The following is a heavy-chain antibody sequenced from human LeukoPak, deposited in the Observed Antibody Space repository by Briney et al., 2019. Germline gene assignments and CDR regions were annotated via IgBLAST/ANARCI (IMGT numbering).Heavy chain of an antibody. CDR3: ASRGYSSSWYSWYFDL. J-gene: IGHJ2*01. CDR1: GGSFSGYY. D-gene: IGHD6-13*01. Sequence: PSETLSLTCAVYGGSFSGYYWSWIRQPPGKGLEWIGEINHSGSTNYNPSLKSRVTISVDTSKNQFSLKLSSVTAADTAVYYCASRGYSSSWYSWYFDLWGRGTLVTVSS. V-gene: IGHV4-34*01. CDR2: INHSGST.